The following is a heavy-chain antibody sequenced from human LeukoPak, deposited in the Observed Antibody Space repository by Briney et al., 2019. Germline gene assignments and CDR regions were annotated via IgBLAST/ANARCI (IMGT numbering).Heavy chain of an antibody. Sequence: GGSLRLSCAASGFTLDDYVMHWVRQAPGRGLEWVSGISWNSVSIGYADPVKGRFTISRDNAKNSLYLQMNSLRAEDTALYYCAKDIGTGGTGWYFDLWGRGTLVTVSS. J-gene: IGHJ2*01. V-gene: IGHV3-9*01. CDR1: GFTLDDYV. CDR2: ISWNSVSI. CDR3: AKDIGTGGTGWYFDL. D-gene: IGHD6-13*01.